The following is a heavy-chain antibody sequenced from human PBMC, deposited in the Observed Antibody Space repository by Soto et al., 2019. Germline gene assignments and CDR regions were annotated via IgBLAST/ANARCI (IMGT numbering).Heavy chain of an antibody. J-gene: IGHJ4*02. CDR2: ISNSGGIT. Sequence: GRSLRHCCAASGFTFSSYVMSWVRQAPGKGLEWVSAISNSGGITYYADSVKGRFTISRDNSKNTLYLQMNSLRVEDTAVYYCASRYCSSTSCGPGLFDSWGQGTLVTVSS. V-gene: IGHV3-23*01. CDR1: GFTFSSYV. D-gene: IGHD2-2*01. CDR3: ASRYCSSTSCGPGLFDS.